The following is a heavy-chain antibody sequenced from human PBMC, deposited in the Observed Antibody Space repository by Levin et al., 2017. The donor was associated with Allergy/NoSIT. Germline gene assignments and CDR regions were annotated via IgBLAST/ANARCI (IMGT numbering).Heavy chain of an antibody. Sequence: PSQTLSLTCTVSGGSISSGSYYWNWIRQHPGKGLEWIGYIYYSGSTYYNPSLKSRVTISVDTSKNQFSLKLSSVTAADTAVYYCARAPDPSQFSSGWYIFDIWGQGTMVTVSS. CDR1: GGSISSGSYY. CDR3: ARAPDPSQFSSGWYIFDI. V-gene: IGHV4-31*03. D-gene: IGHD6-19*01. J-gene: IGHJ3*02. CDR2: IYYSGST.